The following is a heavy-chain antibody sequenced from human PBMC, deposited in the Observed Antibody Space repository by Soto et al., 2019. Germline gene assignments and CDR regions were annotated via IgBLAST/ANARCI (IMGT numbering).Heavy chain of an antibody. CDR2: INHSGST. J-gene: IGHJ5*02. CDR3: ANTIFGWQPNWFDP. D-gene: IGHD3-3*01. Sequence: SETLSLTCAVYGGSFSGYYWSWIRQPPGKGLEWIGEINHSGSTNYNPSLKSRVTISVDTSKNQFSLKLSSVTAADTAVYYCANTIFGWQPNWFDPWGQGTLVTVS. V-gene: IGHV4-34*01. CDR1: GGSFSGYY.